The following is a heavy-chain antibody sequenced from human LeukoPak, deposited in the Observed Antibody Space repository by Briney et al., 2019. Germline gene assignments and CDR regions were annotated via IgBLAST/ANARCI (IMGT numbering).Heavy chain of an antibody. V-gene: IGHV4-61*01. CDR1: GGSISSSSYY. CDR3: ARETSQKGAHYMDV. CDR2: IYYSGST. Sequence: SETLSLTCTVSGGSISSSSYYWGWIRQPPGKGLEWIGYIYYSGSTNYNPSLKSRVTISVDTSKKQFSLKLTSVTVADTAVYYCARETSQKGAHYMDVWGKGTTVTISS. D-gene: IGHD3-16*01. J-gene: IGHJ6*03.